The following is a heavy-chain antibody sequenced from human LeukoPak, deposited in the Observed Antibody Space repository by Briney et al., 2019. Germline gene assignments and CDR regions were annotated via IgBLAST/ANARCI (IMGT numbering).Heavy chain of an antibody. Sequence: KPSETLSLTCTVSGGSISSYYWSWIRQPPGKGLEWIGDIYYSGSTNYNPSLKSRVTISVDTSKNQFSLKLSSVTAADTAVYYCARGRGMVRGVDYDYWGQGTLVTVSS. CDR1: GGSISSYY. V-gene: IGHV4-59*01. J-gene: IGHJ4*02. CDR3: ARGRGMVRGVDYDY. D-gene: IGHD3-10*01. CDR2: IYYSGST.